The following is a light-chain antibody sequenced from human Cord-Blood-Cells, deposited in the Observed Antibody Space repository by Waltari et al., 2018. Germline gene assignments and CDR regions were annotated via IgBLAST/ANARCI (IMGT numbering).Light chain of an antibody. Sequence: SYELTQPPSVSVSPGQTARITCSGDALPKQYAYWYQQKPGQAPVLVIYKDRERPSGIPERFSGSSSGTTVTLTISGVQAEDEADYSCQSADSSGTWVFGGGTKLTVL. V-gene: IGLV3-25*02. J-gene: IGLJ3*02. CDR1: ALPKQY. CDR2: KDR. CDR3: QSADSSGTWV.